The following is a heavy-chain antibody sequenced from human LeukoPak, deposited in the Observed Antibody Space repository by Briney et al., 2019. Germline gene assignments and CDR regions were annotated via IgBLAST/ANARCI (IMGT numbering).Heavy chain of an antibody. CDR3: AKDSLWFREEVDAFDI. V-gene: IGHV3-23*01. J-gene: IGHJ3*02. Sequence: PGGSLRLSRAASGFTFSSYAMSWVRQAPGKGLEWVSAISGSGGSTYYADSVKGRFTISRDNSKNTPYLQMNSLRAEDTAVYYCAKDSLWFREEVDAFDIWGQGTMVTVSS. D-gene: IGHD3-10*01. CDR2: ISGSGGST. CDR1: GFTFSSYA.